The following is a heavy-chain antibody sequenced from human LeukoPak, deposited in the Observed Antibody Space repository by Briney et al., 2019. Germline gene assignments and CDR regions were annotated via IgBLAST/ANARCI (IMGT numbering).Heavy chain of an antibody. D-gene: IGHD2-2*01. Sequence: GGSLRLSCAASGFTFSSYSMNCVRQAPGKGLEWVSYISSSSSTIYYADSVKGRFTISRDNAKNSLYLQMNSLRAEDTAVYYCARVGYCSSTSCSPFDYWGQGTLVTVSS. CDR1: GFTFSSYS. CDR3: ARVGYCSSTSCSPFDY. J-gene: IGHJ4*02. CDR2: ISSSSSTI. V-gene: IGHV3-48*01.